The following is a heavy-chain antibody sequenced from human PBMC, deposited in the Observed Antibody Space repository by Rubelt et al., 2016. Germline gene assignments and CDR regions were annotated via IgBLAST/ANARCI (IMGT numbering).Heavy chain of an antibody. J-gene: IGHJ4*02. V-gene: IGHV4-39*01. D-gene: IGHD3-22*01. CDR2: TSYSGST. Sequence: QLQLQESGPGLVRPSETLSLTCTVSGGSLSSSAYYWGWIRQPPGKGLEWIGSTSYSGSTYYNPSLKSRVTISVDTSNDQCSRGVGLGTAADTAVYYCARTYYYDSSGPVDYWGQGTPVTVSS. CDR3: ARTYYYDSSGPVDY. CDR1: GGSLSSSAYY.